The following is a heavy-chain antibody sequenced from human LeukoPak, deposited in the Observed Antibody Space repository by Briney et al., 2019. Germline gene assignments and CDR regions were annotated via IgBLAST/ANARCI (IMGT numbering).Heavy chain of an antibody. CDR3: ARDFSSSSTVYYYYYMDV. CDR1: GGSISRRPYY. CDR2: ISYSGTT. J-gene: IGHJ6*03. Sequence: SETLSLTCTVSGGSISRRPYYWGWVRQPPGKGLEWIGTISYSGTTYYNPSLKSRVTISLDTQKNQFSLKLSSVTAADTAIYYCARDFSSSSTVYYYYYMDVWGKGTTVTVSS. V-gene: IGHV4-39*07. D-gene: IGHD6-6*01.